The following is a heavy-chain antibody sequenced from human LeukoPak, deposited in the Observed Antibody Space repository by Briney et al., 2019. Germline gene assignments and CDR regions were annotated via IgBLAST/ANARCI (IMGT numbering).Heavy chain of an antibody. J-gene: IGHJ3*02. Sequence: SETLSLTCAVSGSSISSTYYWGWLRQPPGEGLEWIGSFYNSGSTYYNPSLRSRVTISVDTSKNQFSLRLRSVTAADTAVYYCARNNTRTVSRGSSRRRANAFDIWGQGTMVTVSS. V-gene: IGHV4-38-2*01. CDR2: FYNSGST. CDR3: ARNNTRTVSRGSSRRRANAFDI. CDR1: GSSISSTYY. D-gene: IGHD6-13*01.